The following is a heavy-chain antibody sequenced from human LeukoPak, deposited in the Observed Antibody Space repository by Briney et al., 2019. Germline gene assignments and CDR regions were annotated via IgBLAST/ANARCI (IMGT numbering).Heavy chain of an antibody. V-gene: IGHV3-53*03. D-gene: IGHD5/OR15-5a*01. CDR3: ARGSLYDSQVFDS. J-gene: IGHJ4*02. CDR1: GFTVSSNY. Sequence: PGGSLRLSCAASGFTVSSNYMSWVRQPPEKGLDWVSVIYTRGMTNYADSVKGRFTISRDESKNTLYLQMNSLRSEDTALYYCARGSLYDSQVFDSWGQGTPVTVSS. CDR2: IYTRGMT.